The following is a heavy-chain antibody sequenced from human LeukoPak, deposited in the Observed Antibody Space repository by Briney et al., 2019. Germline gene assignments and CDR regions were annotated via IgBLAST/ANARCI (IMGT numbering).Heavy chain of an antibody. J-gene: IGHJ6*03. CDR3: ARLPLGDYYYYYMDV. V-gene: IGHV4-4*09. D-gene: IGHD3-16*01. Sequence: SETLSLTCTVSGGSISSYYWSWIRQPPGKGLEWIGYIYASGSTNYNPSLKSRVTISVDTSKNQFSLKLSSVTAADTAVYYCARLPLGDYYYYYMDVWGKGTTVTVSS. CDR1: GGSISSYY. CDR2: IYASGST.